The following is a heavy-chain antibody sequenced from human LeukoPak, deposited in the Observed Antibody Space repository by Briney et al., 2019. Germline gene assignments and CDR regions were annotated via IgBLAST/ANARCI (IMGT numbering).Heavy chain of an antibody. D-gene: IGHD6-25*01. CDR3: ASHGRQYYYAMDV. CDR2: IKQDGSEK. J-gene: IGHJ6*02. Sequence: QTGGSLRLSCAASGFSFSTNWMSWVRQAPGKGLEWVAYIKQDGSEKYYVDSVKGRFTISRDNAKNSLYLEMNSLRAEDTAVYYCASHGRQYYYAMDVWGQGTTVTVSS. CDR1: GFSFSTNW. V-gene: IGHV3-7*05.